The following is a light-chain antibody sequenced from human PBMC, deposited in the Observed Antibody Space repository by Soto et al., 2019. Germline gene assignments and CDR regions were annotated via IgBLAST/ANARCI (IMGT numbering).Light chain of an antibody. CDR2: AAS. Sequence: DIQMTQSPSSLSASVGDRVTITCRASQSISNYLNWYQQKPGKATKLLISAASSLQSGVPSRFSGSGSGTDFTLTINSLQPEDFATYYCQQSYSTLTFGGGTKVEIK. V-gene: IGKV1-39*01. CDR1: QSISNY. J-gene: IGKJ4*01. CDR3: QQSYSTLT.